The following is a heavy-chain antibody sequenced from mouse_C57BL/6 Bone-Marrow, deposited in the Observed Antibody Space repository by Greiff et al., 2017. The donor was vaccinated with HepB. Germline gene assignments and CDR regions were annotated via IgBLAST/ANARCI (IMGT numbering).Heavy chain of an antibody. CDR2: INPYNGGT. D-gene: IGHD1-1*01. J-gene: IGHJ1*03. CDR1: GYTFTDYY. Sequence: VQLQQSGPVLVKPGASVKMSCKASGYTFTDYYMNWVKQSHGKSLEWIGVINPYNGGTSYNQKFKGKATLTVDKSSSTAYMELNSLTSEDSAVYYCAMDYYGSSYEGYFDVWGTGTTVTVSS. CDR3: AMDYYGSSYEGYFDV. V-gene: IGHV1-19*01.